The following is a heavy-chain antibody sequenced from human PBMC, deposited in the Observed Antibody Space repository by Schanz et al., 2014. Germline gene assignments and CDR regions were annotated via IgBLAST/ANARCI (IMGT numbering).Heavy chain of an antibody. CDR1: GGTFSSFG. CDR3: ARDQSPYTNSSDVRYFDY. J-gene: IGHJ4*02. V-gene: IGHV1-69*04. Sequence: VQLEQSGAEVKKPGSSVKVSCKASGGTFSSFGINWVRQAPGQGLEWMGRIIPILGIANYAQKFQGRVTMTTDTSTSTAYMDLRSLRSDDTAVYYCARDQSPYTNSSDVRYFDYWGQGSLVTVSS. CDR2: IIPILGIA. D-gene: IGHD6-6*01.